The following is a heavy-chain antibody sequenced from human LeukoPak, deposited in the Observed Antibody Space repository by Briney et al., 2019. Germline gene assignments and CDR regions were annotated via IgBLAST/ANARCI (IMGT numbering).Heavy chain of an antibody. J-gene: IGHJ6*02. Sequence: GGSLRLSCAASGFTFSSYATHWVRQAPGKGLEWVAVISYDGGNKYYADSVKGRFTISRDNSKNTLYLQMNSLRAEDTAVYYCASLWDFGVVIIPVYYYYGMDVWGQGTTVTVSS. CDR1: GFTFSSYA. D-gene: IGHD3-3*01. CDR3: ASLWDFGVVIIPVYYYYGMDV. CDR2: ISYDGGNK. V-gene: IGHV3-30-3*01.